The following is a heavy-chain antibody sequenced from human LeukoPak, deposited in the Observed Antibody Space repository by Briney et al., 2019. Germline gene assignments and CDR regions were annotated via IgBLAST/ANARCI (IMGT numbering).Heavy chain of an antibody. CDR1: GYTFTSYY. CDR3: ARQIEYSSSFDY. J-gene: IGHJ4*02. CDR2: INPNSGGT. V-gene: IGHV1-2*02. D-gene: IGHD6-6*01. Sequence: ASVKVSCKASGYTFTSYYMHWVRRAPGQGLEWMGWINPNSGGTNYAQKFQGRVTMTRDTSISTAYMELSRLRSDDTAVYYCARQIEYSSSFDYWGQGTLVTVSS.